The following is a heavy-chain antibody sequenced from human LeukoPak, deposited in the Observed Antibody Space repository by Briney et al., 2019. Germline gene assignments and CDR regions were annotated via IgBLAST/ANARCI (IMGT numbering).Heavy chain of an antibody. CDR3: AKVAKYYYGSETYYFFEH. J-gene: IGHJ4*02. D-gene: IGHD3-10*01. CDR1: GFTFSHYS. CDR2: IKQDGTEK. V-gene: IGHV3-7*01. Sequence: GGSLRLSCAASGFTFSHYSMNWVRQAPGKGLEWVANIKQDGTEKYYVDSVKGRFTISRDNAKNSLYLQMNSLRVEDTAVYYCAKVAKYYYGSETYYFFEHWGQGTPVTASS.